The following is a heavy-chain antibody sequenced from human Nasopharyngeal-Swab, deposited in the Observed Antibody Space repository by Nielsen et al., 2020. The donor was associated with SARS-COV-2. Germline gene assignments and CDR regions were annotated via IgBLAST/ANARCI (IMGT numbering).Heavy chain of an antibody. CDR2: INHSGST. J-gene: IGHJ6*02. CDR3: ARGSLGSFSTVTRIYGMDV. Sequence: SETLSLTCAVYGGSFSGYYWSWIRQPPGKGLEWIGEINHSGSTNYNPSLKSRVTISVDTSKNQFSLKLNSVTAADTAVYYCARGSLGSFSTVTRIYGMDVWGQGTTVTVSS. CDR1: GGSFSGYY. D-gene: IGHD4-17*01. V-gene: IGHV4-34*01.